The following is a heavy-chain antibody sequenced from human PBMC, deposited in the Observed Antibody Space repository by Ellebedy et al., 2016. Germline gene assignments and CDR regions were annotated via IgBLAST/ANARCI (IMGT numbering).Heavy chain of an antibody. J-gene: IGHJ3*02. V-gene: IGHV5-51*01. D-gene: IGHD3-9*01. CDR2: ICPRDSDT. Sequence: GGSLRLSCEGSGYLFVSNCIGWVRQMPGKGLEWMGIICPRDSDTRYSPSFQGQVTMSADKSINTAYLQWSSLKASDTAMYYCARHGYYDILRDVFDIWGQGTMVTVSS. CDR1: GYLFVSNC. CDR3: ARHGYYDILRDVFDI.